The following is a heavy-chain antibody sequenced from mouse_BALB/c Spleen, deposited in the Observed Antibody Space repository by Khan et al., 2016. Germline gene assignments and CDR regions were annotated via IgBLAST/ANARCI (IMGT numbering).Heavy chain of an antibody. V-gene: IGHV1-7*01. J-gene: IGHJ3*01. CDR3: ARPRFAY. CDR1: GYTFTGYW. Sequence: QVQLQQSGAELAKPGASVKMSCKASGYTFTGYWMHWVKQRPGQGLEWIGYINPSTGYTEYNEKFKDKATLTADKSSSTAYMQLSSLTSEDSAVYYCARPRFAYWGQGTLVTVSA. CDR2: INPSTGYT.